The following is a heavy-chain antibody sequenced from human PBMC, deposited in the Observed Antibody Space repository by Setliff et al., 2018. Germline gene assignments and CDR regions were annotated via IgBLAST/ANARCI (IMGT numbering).Heavy chain of an antibody. V-gene: IGHV4-31*11. J-gene: IGHJ5*02. Sequence: SETLSLTCAVSGGSISSGGYYWSWIRQHPGKGLEWIGYIYYSGSTYYNPSLKSRVTISVDTSKNQFSLKLSAVTAADTAVSYCARALPLGFRSALIPWGQGTLVTVSS. D-gene: IGHD3-16*02. CDR1: GGSISSGGYY. CDR3: ARALPLGFRSALIP. CDR2: IYYSGST.